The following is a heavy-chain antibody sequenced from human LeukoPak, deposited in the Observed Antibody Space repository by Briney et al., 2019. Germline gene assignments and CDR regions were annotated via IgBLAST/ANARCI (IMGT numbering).Heavy chain of an antibody. Sequence: SETLSLTCTVSGGSISSYYWSWIRQPAGKGLEWIGRIYTSGSTNYNPSLKSRVTMSVDTSKNQFSLKLSSVTAADTAVYFCARVRVIDWGSSYFDYWGQGNLVTVSS. J-gene: IGHJ4*02. CDR2: IYTSGST. V-gene: IGHV4-4*07. CDR3: ARVRVIDWGSSYFDY. D-gene: IGHD3-9*01. CDR1: GGSISSYY.